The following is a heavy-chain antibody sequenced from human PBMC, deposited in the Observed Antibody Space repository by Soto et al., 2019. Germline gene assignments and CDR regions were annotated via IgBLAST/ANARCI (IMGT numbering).Heavy chain of an antibody. CDR1: GFTFDDYA. Sequence: EVQLVESGGGLVQPGRSLRLSCAASGFTFDDYAMHWVRQAPGKGLEWVSGISWNSGSIGYADSVKGRFTISRDNAKNSLYLQMNSLRAEDTALYYCEKARRFEYYYYSRDVLGKGTTVTVSS. CDR3: EKARRFEYYYYSRDV. J-gene: IGHJ6*03. CDR2: ISWNSGSI. V-gene: IGHV3-9*01. D-gene: IGHD3-10*01.